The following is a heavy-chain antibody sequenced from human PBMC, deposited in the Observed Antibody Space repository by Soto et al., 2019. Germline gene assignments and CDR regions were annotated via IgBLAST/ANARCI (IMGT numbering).Heavy chain of an antibody. V-gene: IGHV4-59*08. CDR3: ARLYYYYYYMDV. CDR1: GGSISSYY. J-gene: IGHJ6*03. CDR2: IYYSGST. Sequence: PSETLSLTCTVPGGSISSYYWSWIRQPPGKGLEWIGYIYYSGSTNYNPSLKSRVTISVDTSKNQFSLKLSSVTAADTAVYYCARLYYYYYYMDVWGKGTTVTVSS.